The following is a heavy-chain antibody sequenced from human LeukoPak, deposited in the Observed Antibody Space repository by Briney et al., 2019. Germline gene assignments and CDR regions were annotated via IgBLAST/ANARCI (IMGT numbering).Heavy chain of an antibody. J-gene: IGHJ5*02. CDR3: ARDSRTYYDFWSGNGNWFDP. V-gene: IGHV7-4-1*02. CDR1: GYTFTSYA. Sequence: ASVKVSCKASGYTFTSYAMNWVRQAPGQGLEWMGWINTNTGNPTYAQGFTGRFVFSLDTSVSTAYLQISSLKAEDTAVYYCARDSRTYYDFWSGNGNWFDPWGQGTLVTVSS. CDR2: INTNTGNP. D-gene: IGHD3-3*01.